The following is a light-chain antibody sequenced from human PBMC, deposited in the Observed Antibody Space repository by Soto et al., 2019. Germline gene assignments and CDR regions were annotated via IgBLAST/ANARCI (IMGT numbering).Light chain of an antibody. V-gene: IGKV3-15*01. CDR1: QSLSSN. J-gene: IGKJ1*01. CDR2: DAS. CDR3: QQYNSWPRT. Sequence: EIVMTQSPATLPVSPGERATLSCRASQSLSSNLAWYQQKPGQAPRLLIYDASTRATAIPARFTASGSGTEFTLTISSLQSEDFAVYYCQQYNSWPRTFGQGTKVDI.